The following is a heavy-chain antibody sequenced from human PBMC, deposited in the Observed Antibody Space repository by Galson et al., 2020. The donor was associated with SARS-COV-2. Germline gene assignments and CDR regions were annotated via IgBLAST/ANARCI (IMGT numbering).Heavy chain of an antibody. V-gene: IGHV3-23*01. Sequence: GESLKISCAASVFTFNTYAMGWVRQAPGKGLEWVSLITDNGYNTYYPDSVKGRFTISRDNSKNMLFLQMNSLRVEDTAVYYCAKEAGSGWATDYFQHWGRGTLVTVSS. J-gene: IGHJ1*01. D-gene: IGHD6-19*01. CDR2: ITDNGYNT. CDR1: VFTFNTYA. CDR3: AKEAGSGWATDYFQH.